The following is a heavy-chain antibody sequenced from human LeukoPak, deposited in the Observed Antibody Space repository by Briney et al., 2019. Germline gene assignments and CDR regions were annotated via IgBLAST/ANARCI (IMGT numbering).Heavy chain of an antibody. CDR1: GFTFGYYA. Sequence: PGGSLRLSCAASGFTFGYYAMTWVRQAPGKGLDWVSTISDNGGTTYYADSVKGRFAISRDNSKNTLYLQLNSLRAEDTAIYYCAKGGVASTPQPNYFDSGGQGTLVTVSS. CDR2: ISDNGGTT. J-gene: IGHJ4*02. V-gene: IGHV3-23*01. D-gene: IGHD2-15*01. CDR3: AKGGVASTPQPNYFDS.